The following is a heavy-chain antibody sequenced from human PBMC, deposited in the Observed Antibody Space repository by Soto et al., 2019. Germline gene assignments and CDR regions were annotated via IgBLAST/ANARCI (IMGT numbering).Heavy chain of an antibody. V-gene: IGHV3-23*01. Sequence: GGSLRLSCAASGFTFSSYAMSWVRQAPGKGLEWVSAISGSGGSTYYADSVKGRFTISIDNSKNTLYLQMNSLRAEDTAVYYCAKDRVIDFWSGYSLDYWGQGTLVTVSS. CDR3: AKDRVIDFWSGYSLDY. D-gene: IGHD3-3*01. CDR2: ISGSGGST. CDR1: GFTFSSYA. J-gene: IGHJ4*02.